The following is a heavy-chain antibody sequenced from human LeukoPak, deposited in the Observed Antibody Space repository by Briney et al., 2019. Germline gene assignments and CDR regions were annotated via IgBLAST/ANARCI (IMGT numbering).Heavy chain of an antibody. J-gene: IGHJ3*02. Sequence: GASVKVSCKASGYTFTSYYIHWVRLSPGQGLEWMGIINPSAGSTTYAQKFQGRATMTRDTSTSTVYMELSSLRSEDTAVYYCARGQNRDGYNEMDAFDIWGQGTMVTVSS. V-gene: IGHV1-46*01. CDR1: GYTFTSYY. CDR3: ARGQNRDGYNEMDAFDI. CDR2: INPSAGST. D-gene: IGHD5-24*01.